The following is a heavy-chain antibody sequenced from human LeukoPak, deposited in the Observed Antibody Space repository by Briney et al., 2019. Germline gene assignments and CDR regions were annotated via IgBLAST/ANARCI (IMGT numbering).Heavy chain of an antibody. Sequence: PSETLSLTCTVSGGSISSGGYYWSWIRQHPGTGLEWIGYIYYSGSTYYNPSLKRGVTISVESSEREFSRNLSPVTGSDTAVYYCARVEIGYCSSTSCYPPRMGFDPWGQGTLVTVSS. CDR3: ARVEIGYCSSTSCYPPRMGFDP. CDR1: GGSISSGGYY. J-gene: IGHJ5*02. D-gene: IGHD2-2*01. V-gene: IGHV4-31*03. CDR2: IYYSGST.